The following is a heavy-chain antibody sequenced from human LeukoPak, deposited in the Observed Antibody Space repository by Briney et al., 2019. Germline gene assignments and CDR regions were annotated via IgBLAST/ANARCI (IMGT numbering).Heavy chain of an antibody. CDR2: IYHSGST. J-gene: IGHJ6*03. CDR3: ARAAAGLPTYYYYMDV. V-gene: IGHV4-34*01. D-gene: IGHD6-13*01. CDR1: GGSFSGYY. Sequence: SETLSLTCAVYGGSFSGYYWSWIRQPPGKGLEWIGEIYHSGSTNYNPSLKSRVTISVDKSKNQFSLKLSSVTAADTAVYYCARAAAGLPTYYYYMDVWGKGTTVTVSS.